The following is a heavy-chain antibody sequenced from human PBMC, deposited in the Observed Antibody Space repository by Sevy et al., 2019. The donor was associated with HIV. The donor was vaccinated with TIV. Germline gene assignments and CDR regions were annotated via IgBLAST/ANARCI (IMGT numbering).Heavy chain of an antibody. J-gene: IGHJ6*02. V-gene: IGHV3-73*01. D-gene: IGHD6-13*01. CDR2: IRSKANSYAT. Sequence: GGSLRLSCAASGFTFSGSAMHWVRQASGKGLEWVGRIRSKANSYATAYAASVKGRFTISRDDSKNTAYLQMNSLKTEDTAVYYCTRHLKGAAGTDYYYYGMDVWGQGTTVTVSS. CDR3: TRHLKGAAGTDYYYYGMDV. CDR1: GFTFSGSA.